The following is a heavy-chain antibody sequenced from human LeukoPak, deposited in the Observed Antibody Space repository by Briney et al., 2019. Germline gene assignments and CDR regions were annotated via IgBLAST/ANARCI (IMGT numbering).Heavy chain of an antibody. CDR1: VHTFTTYG. CDR3: ARALSGYYDFWCGSTLFDY. J-gene: IGHJ4*02. D-gene: IGHD3-3*01. CDR2: LSAYTGNT. V-gene: IGHV1-18*01. Sequence: ASVKVSCKASVHTFTTYGINWVRQAPGQGLEWMGWLSAYTGNTNCAQKLQGRVTMTTDTSTSTAYMELRSLRSDDTAVYYCARALSGYYDFWCGSTLFDYWGQGTLVTVSS.